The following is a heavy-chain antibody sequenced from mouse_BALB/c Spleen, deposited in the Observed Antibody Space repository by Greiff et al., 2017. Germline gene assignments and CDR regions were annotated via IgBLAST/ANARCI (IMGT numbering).Heavy chain of an antibody. Sequence: LVKTGASVKISCKASGYSFTGYYMHWVKQSHGKSLEWIGYISCYNGATSYNQKFKGKATFTVDTSSSTAYMQFNSLTSEDSAVYYCARGGAYYDYDGACDYWGQGTTLTVSS. CDR3: ARGGAYYDYDGACDY. V-gene: IGHV1S34*01. CDR1: GYSFTGYY. CDR2: ISCYNGAT. J-gene: IGHJ2*01. D-gene: IGHD2-4*01.